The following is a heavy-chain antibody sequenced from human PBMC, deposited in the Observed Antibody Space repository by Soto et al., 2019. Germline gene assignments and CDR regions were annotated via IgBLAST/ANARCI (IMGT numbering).Heavy chain of an antibody. V-gene: IGHV3-74*01. D-gene: IGHD2-2*01. Sequence: PGGSLRLSCAASGFTFSSYWMHWVRQAPGKGLVWVSRINSDGSSTSYADSVKGRFTISRDNAKNTLYLQMNSLRAEDTAVYYCARSQGRTFSYQLPTNYYYYMDVWGKGTTVTVSS. J-gene: IGHJ6*03. CDR1: GFTFSSYW. CDR2: INSDGSST. CDR3: ARSQGRTFSYQLPTNYYYYMDV.